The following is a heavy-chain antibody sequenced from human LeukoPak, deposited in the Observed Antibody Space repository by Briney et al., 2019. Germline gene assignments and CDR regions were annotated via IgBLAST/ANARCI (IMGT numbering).Heavy chain of an antibody. Sequence: GASVKVSCRASGYTFTSYGISWVRQAPGQGLEWMGWISTYNGNTNYAQMLQGRITMTTDTSTSTAYMELRSLRSDDTAVCYCARGKPVYFYGPGSYLASPFDSWGQGTLVTVSS. CDR3: ARGKPVYFYGPGSYLASPFDS. V-gene: IGHV1-18*01. CDR1: GYTFTSYG. D-gene: IGHD3-10*01. J-gene: IGHJ4*02. CDR2: ISTYNGNT.